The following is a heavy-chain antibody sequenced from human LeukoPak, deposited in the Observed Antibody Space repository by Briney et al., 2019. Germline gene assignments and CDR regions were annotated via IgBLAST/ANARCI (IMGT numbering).Heavy chain of an antibody. CDR1: GYTLNELS. D-gene: IGHD3-16*02. J-gene: IGHJ4*02. Sequence: GASVKVSCKVSGYTLNELSMHWVRQAPGKGLEGMGGFDPEDGETIYAQTFQGRVTMTEDTSTDTAYMELSSLGSEDTAVYYCATYRQYVWGNYHYDYWGQGTLVTVSS. CDR3: ATYRQYVWGNYHYDY. CDR2: FDPEDGET. V-gene: IGHV1-24*01.